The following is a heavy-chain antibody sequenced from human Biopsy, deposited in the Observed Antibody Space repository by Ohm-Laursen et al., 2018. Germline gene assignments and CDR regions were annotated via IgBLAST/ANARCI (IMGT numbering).Heavy chain of an antibody. V-gene: IGHV1-46*01. J-gene: IGHJ6*02. CDR3: ARAGVGSDGTDSYYYGMDV. D-gene: IGHD5-24*01. CDR2: ISPSGATT. CDR1: GNTFATYH. Sequence: GASVKVSCKASGNTFATYHIHWVRQAPGQGLKWMGVISPSGATTSFSQKFQGRITMTRDTSTGTVYMDLNSLGSEDTAVYYCARAGVGSDGTDSYYYGMDVWGPGTTVTVSS.